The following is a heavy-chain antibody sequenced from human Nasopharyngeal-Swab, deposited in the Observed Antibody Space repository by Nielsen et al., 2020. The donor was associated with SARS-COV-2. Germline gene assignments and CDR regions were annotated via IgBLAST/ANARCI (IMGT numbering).Heavy chain of an antibody. V-gene: IGHV4-4*07. Sequence: SETLSLTCTVSGGSISSYYWSWIRQPAGKGLEWIGRIYTSVSTNYNPSLKSRVTMSVDTSKNQFSLKLSSVTAADTAVYYCARGPEYYDFWSGYPGNAFDIWGQGTMVTVSS. J-gene: IGHJ3*02. CDR1: GGSISSYY. D-gene: IGHD3-3*01. CDR2: IYTSVST. CDR3: ARGPEYYDFWSGYPGNAFDI.